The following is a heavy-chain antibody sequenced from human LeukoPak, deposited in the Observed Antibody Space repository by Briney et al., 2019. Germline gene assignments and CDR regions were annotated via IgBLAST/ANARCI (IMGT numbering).Heavy chain of an antibody. D-gene: IGHD2-15*01. CDR3: ARDTDIVVVVAASYYGMDV. Sequence: ASVKVSCKASGYTFTSYGISWVRQAPGQGLEWMGWISAYNGNTNYAQKLQGRVTMATDTSTSTAYMELRSLRSDDTAVYYCARDTDIVVVVAASYYGMDVWGQGTTVTVSS. J-gene: IGHJ6*02. CDR1: GYTFTSYG. CDR2: ISAYNGNT. V-gene: IGHV1-18*01.